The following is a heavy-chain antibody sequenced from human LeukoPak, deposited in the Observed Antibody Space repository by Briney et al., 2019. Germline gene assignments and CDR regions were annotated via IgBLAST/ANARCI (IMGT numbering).Heavy chain of an antibody. CDR2: MYNSGRT. D-gene: IGHD1-26*01. V-gene: IGHV4-31*03. Sequence: SETLSLTCTVSGDSISSGAYCWSWIRQHPEKGLEWIEYMYNSGRTYYNPSLESRVTISVDTSKNQFSLRLSSVTAADTAVYYCARVASGNYRFDPWGQGTLVTVSS. J-gene: IGHJ5*02. CDR3: ARVASGNYRFDP. CDR1: GDSISSGAYC.